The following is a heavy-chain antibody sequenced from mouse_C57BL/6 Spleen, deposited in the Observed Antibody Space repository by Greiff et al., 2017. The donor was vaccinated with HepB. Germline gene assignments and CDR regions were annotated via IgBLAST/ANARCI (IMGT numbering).Heavy chain of an antibody. V-gene: IGHV1-82*01. D-gene: IGHD1-1*01. CDR1: GYAFRSSW. J-gene: IGHJ3*01. Sequence: VQLQQSGPELVKPGASVKISCKASGYAFRSSWKNWVKQRPGKGLEWIGRIYPGDGDTNYNGKFKGKATLTADKSSSTAYMQLSSLTSEDSAVYFCARYPSYYGSSYWFAYWGQGTLVTVSA. CDR2: IYPGDGDT. CDR3: ARYPSYYGSSYWFAY.